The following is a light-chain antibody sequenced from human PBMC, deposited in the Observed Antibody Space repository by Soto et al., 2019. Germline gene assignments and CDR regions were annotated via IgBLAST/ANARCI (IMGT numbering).Light chain of an antibody. Sequence: EMGITQAPATLSVSPGERAALSCRASQSVSRHLAWDQQKPGQAPRLLIYGTSSRATGFPDRFSGGGACTEFTLTISRLEPEGFAVYSCQRFVASLTSTFGRGTQVEIK. J-gene: IGKJ4*01. CDR3: QRFVASLTST. CDR2: GTS. CDR1: QSVSRH. V-gene: IGKV3-20*01.